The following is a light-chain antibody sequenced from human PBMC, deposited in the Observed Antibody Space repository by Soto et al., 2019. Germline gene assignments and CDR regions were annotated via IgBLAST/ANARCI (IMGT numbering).Light chain of an antibody. CDR2: DVT. CDR1: SSDVGGYNF. J-gene: IGLJ3*02. CDR3: SSYTRTNTLV. V-gene: IGLV2-14*01. Sequence: QSALIQPVSVSGSPGQSITISCTGSSSDVGGYNFVSWYQQHPGKAPKLMIYDVTNRPSGVSNRFSASKSGDTASLTISGIQAEDEADYYCSSYTRTNTLVFGGGTKLTVL.